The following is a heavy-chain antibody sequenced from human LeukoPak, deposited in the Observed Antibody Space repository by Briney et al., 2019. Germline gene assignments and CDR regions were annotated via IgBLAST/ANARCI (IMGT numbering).Heavy chain of an antibody. J-gene: IGHJ4*02. D-gene: IGHD4-17*01. Sequence: GGSLRLSCAASGFTFSRYWMNRVRQAPGKGLEWVANIKQDGSEKQYVDSVKGRFTISRDNAKNSLYLQMNSPRAEDTAMYYCARDVDGDFDYWGQGTLVTVSP. CDR1: GFTFSRYW. CDR2: IKQDGSEK. CDR3: ARDVDGDFDY. V-gene: IGHV3-7*03.